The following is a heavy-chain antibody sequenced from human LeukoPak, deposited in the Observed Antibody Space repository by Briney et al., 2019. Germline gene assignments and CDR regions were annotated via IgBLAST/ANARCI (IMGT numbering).Heavy chain of an antibody. CDR3: ARLRGATGY. V-gene: IGHV4-34*01. D-gene: IGHD1-26*01. J-gene: IGHJ4*02. CDR2: INHSGST. CDR1: GGSISGYY. Sequence: PSETLSLTCTVSGGSISGYYWSWIRQPPGKGLEWIGEINHSGSTNYNPSLKSRVTISVDTSKNQFSLKLSSVTAADTAVYYCARLRGATGYWGQGTLVTVSS.